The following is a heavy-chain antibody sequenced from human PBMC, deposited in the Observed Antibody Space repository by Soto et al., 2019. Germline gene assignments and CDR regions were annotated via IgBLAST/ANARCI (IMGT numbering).Heavy chain of an antibody. CDR2: IYHSGST. CDR1: GDSITNSDYY. V-gene: IGHV4-30-2*06. Sequence: PSETLSLTCTVSGDSITNSDYYWNWIRQSPGKGLEWIGYIYHSGSTYYNPSLKSRVTISVDRSKNQFSLKLSSVTAADTAVYYCARADYDYVWGSYRPYYFDYWGQGTLVTVSS. J-gene: IGHJ4*02. D-gene: IGHD3-16*02. CDR3: ARADYDYVWGSYRPYYFDY.